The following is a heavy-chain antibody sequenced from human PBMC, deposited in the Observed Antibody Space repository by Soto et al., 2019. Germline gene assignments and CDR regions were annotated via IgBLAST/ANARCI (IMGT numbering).Heavy chain of an antibody. D-gene: IGHD2-15*01. V-gene: IGHV3-30-3*01. Sequence: QVQLVESGGGVVQPGRSLRLSCAASGFTFSSYAMHWDRQAPGTGLEWVAVISYDGSNQYYADSVKGRFTISRDNSKNTLYLQMNSLRADDTAVYYCAAGYCSGGSCSPFDYWGQGTLVTVSS. CDR2: ISYDGSNQ. J-gene: IGHJ4*02. CDR1: GFTFSSYA. CDR3: AAGYCSGGSCSPFDY.